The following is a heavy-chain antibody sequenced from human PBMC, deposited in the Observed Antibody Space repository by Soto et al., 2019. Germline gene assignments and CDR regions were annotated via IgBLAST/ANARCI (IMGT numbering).Heavy chain of an antibody. V-gene: IGHV3-66*01. J-gene: IGHJ6*03. Sequence: VQLVESGGGLVQPGGSLRLSCAASGFTVSSNYMSWVRQAPGKGLEWVSVIYSGGSTYYADSVKGRFTISRDNSKNTLYLQMNSLRAEDTAVYYCARTDSYGPSSYYYYMDVWGKGTTVTVSS. CDR1: GFTVSSNY. CDR3: ARTDSYGPSSYYYYMDV. CDR2: IYSGGST. D-gene: IGHD5-18*01.